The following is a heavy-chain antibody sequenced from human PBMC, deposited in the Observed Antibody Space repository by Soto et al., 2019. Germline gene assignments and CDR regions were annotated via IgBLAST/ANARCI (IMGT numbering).Heavy chain of an antibody. CDR3: AKVNWCSGGSCYARDGG. CDR2: ISGSGGST. J-gene: IGHJ4*02. Sequence: EVQLLESGGGLVQSGGSLRLSCAASGFSFSYYDLNWVRQAPGKGLEWVSGISGSGGSTYYADSVKGRFTISRDNPKNTLHLQMTSLRGEDTGVYYCAKVNWCSGGSCYARDGGWGQGTLVTVSS. V-gene: IGHV3-23*01. CDR1: GFSFSYYD. D-gene: IGHD2-15*01.